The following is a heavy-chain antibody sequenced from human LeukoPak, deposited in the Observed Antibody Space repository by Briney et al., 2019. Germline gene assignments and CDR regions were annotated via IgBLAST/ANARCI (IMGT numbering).Heavy chain of an antibody. CDR1: GFTFSSYS. J-gene: IGHJ4*02. D-gene: IGHD3-3*01. Sequence: GGSLRLSCAASGFTFSSYSMNWVRQAPGKGLEWVSYISSSSSTIYYADSVRGRFTISRDNAKNSLYLQMNSLGAEDTAVYYCSGEGFLDSYWGQGTLVTVSS. CDR3: SGEGFLDSY. CDR2: ISSSSSTI. V-gene: IGHV3-48*01.